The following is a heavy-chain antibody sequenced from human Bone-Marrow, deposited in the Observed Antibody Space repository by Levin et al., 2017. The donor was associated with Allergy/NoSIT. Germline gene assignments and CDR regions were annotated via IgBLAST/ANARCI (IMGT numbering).Heavy chain of an antibody. CDR3: ATYQSAILNAFDI. D-gene: IGHD3-3*01. Sequence: PGGSLRLSCVFSGFTFTNAWVSWVRQAPGKGLEWVGRIKSTTDGGTTDFAAPVKGRFAISRDDSKNTVYLQMNSLKTEDTAVYFCATYQSAILNAFDIWGQGTMVTVSS. CDR1: GFTFTNAW. CDR2: IKSTTDGGTT. V-gene: IGHV3-15*01. J-gene: IGHJ3*02.